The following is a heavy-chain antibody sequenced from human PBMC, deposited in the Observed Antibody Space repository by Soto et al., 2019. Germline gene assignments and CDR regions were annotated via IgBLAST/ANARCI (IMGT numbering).Heavy chain of an antibody. CDR2: ISAYNGNT. Sequence: ASVKVSCKASGYTFTSYGISWVRQAPGQGLEWMGWISAYNGNTNYAQKLQGRVTMTTDTSTSTAYMELRSLRSDDTAVYYCAREGGREEYCSSTSCYATYYYYSGRDVWGKGTRVTVPS. CDR1: GYTFTSYG. D-gene: IGHD2-2*01. CDR3: AREGGREEYCSSTSCYATYYYYSGRDV. V-gene: IGHV1-18*01. J-gene: IGHJ6*04.